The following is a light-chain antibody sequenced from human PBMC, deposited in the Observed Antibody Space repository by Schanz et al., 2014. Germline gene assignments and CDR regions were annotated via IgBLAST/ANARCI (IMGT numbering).Light chain of an antibody. CDR2: DAS. CDR3: QQYDNSYT. CDR1: QDISNY. V-gene: IGKV1-33*01. Sequence: DIQMTQSPSSLSASVGDRVTITCQASQDISNYLNWYQQKPGKAPKLLIYDASNLETGVPSRFSGSGSVTDFTFTISSLQPEDIATYYCQQYDNSYTFGQGTKLEIK. J-gene: IGKJ2*01.